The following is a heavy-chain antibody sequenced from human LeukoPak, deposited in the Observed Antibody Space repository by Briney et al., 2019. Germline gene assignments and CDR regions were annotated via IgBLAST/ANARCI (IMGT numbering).Heavy chain of an antibody. Sequence: SETLSLTCTVSGGSISAYYWSWIRQPPGKGLEWIGYIHYSGTTNYYPSLKSRVTIAPDTSKNQFSLKLNSVTAADTAVYYCARSYDSRGYYYYGMDVWGQGTTVTVSS. V-gene: IGHV4-59*01. CDR1: GGSISAYY. CDR2: IHYSGTT. D-gene: IGHD3-22*01. J-gene: IGHJ6*02. CDR3: ARSYDSRGYYYYGMDV.